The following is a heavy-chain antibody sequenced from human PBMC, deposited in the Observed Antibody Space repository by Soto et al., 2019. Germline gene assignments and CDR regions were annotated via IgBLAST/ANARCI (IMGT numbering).Heavy chain of an antibody. D-gene: IGHD5-12*01. Sequence: EVQLVESGGGLVKPGGSLRPSFPAPGLTFSTYSLNWFAQPPGKGLGWFSSISSSSSYFYYADSVKGRFTISRDNAKNSLYLQMNSLRAEDTAVYYCARVGMATIRALDYYYGMDVWGQGTTVTVSS. CDR1: GLTFSTYS. CDR3: ARVGMATIRALDYYYGMDV. CDR2: ISSSSSYF. V-gene: IGHV3-21*01. J-gene: IGHJ6*02.